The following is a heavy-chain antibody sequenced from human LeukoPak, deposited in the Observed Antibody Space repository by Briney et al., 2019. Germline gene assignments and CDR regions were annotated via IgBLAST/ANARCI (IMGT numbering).Heavy chain of an antibody. J-gene: IGHJ4*02. CDR1: GFTVSSNY. CDR2: IYSGGST. CDR3: ARGESSGWPFDY. D-gene: IGHD6-19*01. V-gene: IGHV3-53*01. Sequence: WGSLRLSCAASGFTVSSNYMSWVRQAPGKGLEWVSVIYSGGSTYYADSVKGRFTISRDNSKNTLYLQMNSLRAEDTAVYYCARGESSGWPFDYWGQGTLVTVSS.